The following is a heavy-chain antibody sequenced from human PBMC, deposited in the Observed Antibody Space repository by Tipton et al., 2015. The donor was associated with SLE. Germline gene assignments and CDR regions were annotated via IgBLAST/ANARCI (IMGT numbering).Heavy chain of an antibody. Sequence: SLRLSCVASGVSFNKYWMIWVRQAPGKGLEWVANIRQDGSEKNYVDSVKGRFTISRDNAKNALYLQMNSLRVEDTAVYYCAKERFGAFEIWGQGTMVTVSS. D-gene: IGHD3-16*01. CDR1: GVSFNKYW. V-gene: IGHV3-7*01. CDR3: AKERFGAFEI. J-gene: IGHJ3*02. CDR2: IRQDGSEK.